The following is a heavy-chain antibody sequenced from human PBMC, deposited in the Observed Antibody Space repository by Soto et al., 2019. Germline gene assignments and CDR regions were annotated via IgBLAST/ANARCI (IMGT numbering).Heavy chain of an antibody. D-gene: IGHD3-10*01. CDR3: ARDLDGSGSYYTDY. Sequence: ASVKVSCKASGYMFVTYGINWVRQAPGQGLEWMGWISAYNGNTKYAQNLQGRVTMTTDASTSTAYMEMRSLRSDDTAVYYCARDLDGSGSYYTDYWGPGTLVTVSS. CDR2: ISAYNGNT. J-gene: IGHJ4*02. CDR1: GYMFVTYG. V-gene: IGHV1-18*01.